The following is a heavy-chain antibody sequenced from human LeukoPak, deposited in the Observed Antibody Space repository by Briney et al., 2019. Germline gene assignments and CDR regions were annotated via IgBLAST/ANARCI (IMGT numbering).Heavy chain of an antibody. J-gene: IGHJ4*02. CDR1: GFTFGSYS. D-gene: IGHD3-22*01. CDR3: AREWSEHYYYDSSGYFI. V-gene: IGHV3-21*01. CDR2: ISGSSTYI. Sequence: SGGSLRLSCAASGFTFGSYSMNWVRQAPGKGLEWVSSISGSSTYIYYADSVKGRFTISRDNAKNSLYLQMNSLRAEDTAVYYCAREWSEHYYYDSSGYFIWGQGTLVTVYS.